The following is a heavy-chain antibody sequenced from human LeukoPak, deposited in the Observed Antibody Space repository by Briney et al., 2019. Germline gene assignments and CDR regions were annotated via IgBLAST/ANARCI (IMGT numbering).Heavy chain of an antibody. Sequence: SQTLSLTCAISGDSVSSHSAAWSWIRQSPSRGLEWLGRTYYRSKWYNDYAVSVKSRITINPGTSKNQFSLHLNSVTPEDTAVYYCGRGIADSSGYYYVDYWGQGTLVTVSS. J-gene: IGHJ4*02. CDR2: TYYRSKWYN. V-gene: IGHV6-1*01. D-gene: IGHD3-22*01. CDR1: GDSVSSHSAA. CDR3: GRGIADSSGYYYVDY.